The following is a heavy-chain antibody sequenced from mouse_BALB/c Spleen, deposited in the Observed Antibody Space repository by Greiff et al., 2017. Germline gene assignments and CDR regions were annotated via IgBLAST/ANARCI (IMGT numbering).Heavy chain of an antibody. CDR2: IWGDGST. J-gene: IGHJ4*01. CDR3: AGYRPDYSMDY. Sequence: QVQLQQSGPGLVAPSQSLSITCTASGFSLTSYGVSWVRQPPGKGLEWLGVIWGDGSTNKHSAIISRLSISKDNSKSQVFLKLNSLQTDDTATYYCAGYRPDYSMDYWGQGTSVTVSS. CDR1: GFSLTSYG. V-gene: IGHV2-3*01.